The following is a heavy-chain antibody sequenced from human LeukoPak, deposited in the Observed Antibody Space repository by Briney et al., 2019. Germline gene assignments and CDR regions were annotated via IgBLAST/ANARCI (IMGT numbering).Heavy chain of an antibody. D-gene: IGHD3-22*01. V-gene: IGHV3-23*01. CDR2: ISGSGSTT. J-gene: IGHJ4*02. CDR1: GFTFSSYA. CDR3: ARDRSYYDSSGYYSSSVY. Sequence: PGGSLRLSCAASGFTFSSYAMNWVRQAPGKGLEWVSAISGSGSTTYYADSVKGRFTISRDNSKNTLFLQMNSLRAEDTAVYYCARDRSYYDSSGYYSSSVYWGQGTLVTVSP.